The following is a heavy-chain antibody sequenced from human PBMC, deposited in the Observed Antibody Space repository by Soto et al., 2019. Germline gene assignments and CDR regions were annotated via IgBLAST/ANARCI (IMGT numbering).Heavy chain of an antibody. V-gene: IGHV4-4*02. D-gene: IGHD3-10*01. J-gene: IGHJ4*02. CDR1: DGSISTEYW. CDR3: ARGIYYRWVY. CDR2: IHHSGST. Sequence: PSETLSLTCAVSDGSISTEYWWSWVRQSPGKGLEWIGEIHHSGSTNYSQSLRSRLTMSVDKSNNQVSLELTSVGAAGTAVYYCARGIYYRWVYWGQGTLVTVSS.